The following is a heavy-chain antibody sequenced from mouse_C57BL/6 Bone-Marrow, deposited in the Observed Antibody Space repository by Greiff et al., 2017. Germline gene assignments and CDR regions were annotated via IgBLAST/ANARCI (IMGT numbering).Heavy chain of an antibody. CDR1: GYTFTSYW. CDR3: ARGVLRYLFAY. D-gene: IGHD1-1*01. CDR2: INPSNGGT. Sequence: QVQLQQSGAELVKPGASVKMSCKASGYTFTSYWMHWVKQRPGQGLEWIGNINPSNGGTNYNEKFKSKATLTVDKSSSTAYMQLSSLTSEDSAVYYCARGVLRYLFAYWGQGTLVTVSA. V-gene: IGHV1-53*01. J-gene: IGHJ3*01.